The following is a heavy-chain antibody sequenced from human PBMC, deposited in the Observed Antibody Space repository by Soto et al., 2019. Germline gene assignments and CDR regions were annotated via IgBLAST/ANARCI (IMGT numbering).Heavy chain of an antibody. J-gene: IGHJ6*02. CDR1: GGSFNNYA. V-gene: IGHV1-69*01. Sequence: QVHLVQSGAEVKKPGSSVKVSCKTSGGSFNNYAVSWVRQAPGQGLEWMGGIIPNFDTPNYAQKFQDRVTIIADESTSTVYMELMSLISNDTAVYYCAVAMVREILIFESSGMHVWGQGTTVIVSS. CDR2: IIPNFDTP. CDR3: AVAMVREILIFESSGMHV. D-gene: IGHD3-10*01.